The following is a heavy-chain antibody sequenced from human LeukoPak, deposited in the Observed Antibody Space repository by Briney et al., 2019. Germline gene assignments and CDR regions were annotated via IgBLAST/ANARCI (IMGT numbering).Heavy chain of an antibody. Sequence: SETLSLTCAVSGGSISSSNWWSWVRQPPGKGLEWIGEIYHSGSTNYNPSLKSRVTISVDKSKNQFSLKLSSVTAADTAVYYCAKSSYGDFNYWYFDLWGRGTQVTVSS. CDR3: AKSSYGDFNYWYFDL. V-gene: IGHV4-4*02. D-gene: IGHD4-17*01. CDR1: GGSISSSNW. J-gene: IGHJ2*01. CDR2: IYHSGST.